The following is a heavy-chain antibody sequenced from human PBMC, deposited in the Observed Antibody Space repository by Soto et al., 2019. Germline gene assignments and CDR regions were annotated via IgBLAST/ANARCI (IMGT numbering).Heavy chain of an antibody. CDR2: IYPDESDT. CDR3: VRMGFSGGGYLSYYYYGMDI. D-gene: IGHD5-12*01. V-gene: IGHV5-51*01. J-gene: IGHJ6*02. CDR1: GDSFTKYW. Sequence: PGESLKISWKGSGDSFTKYWSGWVRQMPGKGLEWMAIIYPDESDTRYSPSFQGQVTISADKSISTAYLQWSSLKASDTAMYYCVRMGFSGGGYLSYYYYGMDIWGQGTTVTVSS.